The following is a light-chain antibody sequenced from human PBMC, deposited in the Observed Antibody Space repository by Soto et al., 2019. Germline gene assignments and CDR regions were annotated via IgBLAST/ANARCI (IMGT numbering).Light chain of an antibody. CDR3: HQYGSSPWT. CDR1: QNIWRTY. CDR2: GVS. J-gene: IGKJ1*01. V-gene: IGKV3-20*01. Sequence: EIVLTQSPGTLSLSPGERATLSCKASQNIWRTYLAWFQQKPGQAPRLLIHGVSTRATGVPDRFSGSGSGTDYTLTITIVEPGDYAVYYCHQYGSSPWTFGQGTKVEIK.